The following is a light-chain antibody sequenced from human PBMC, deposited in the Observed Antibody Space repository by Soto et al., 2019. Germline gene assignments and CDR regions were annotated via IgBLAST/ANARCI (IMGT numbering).Light chain of an antibody. CDR3: QQYNNWHPLT. J-gene: IGKJ4*01. V-gene: IGKV3D-15*01. CDR1: QSVSIN. Sequence: ELVMTQSPGTLSVSPVAIATLSGSSSQSVSINLAWYQQKPGQAPRLLIYDASTRATGIPARFSGSGSGTEFTLTIRSLQSKDFAVYYCQQYNNWHPLTCGGGHKGDI. CDR2: DAS.